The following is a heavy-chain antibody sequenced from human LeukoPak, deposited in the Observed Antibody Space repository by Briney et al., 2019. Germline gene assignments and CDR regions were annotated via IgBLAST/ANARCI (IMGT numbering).Heavy chain of an antibody. Sequence: ASVKVSCKASGYTFTGYYMHWVRQAPGQGLEWMGIINPSGGSTSYAQKFQGRVTMTRDMSTSTVYMELSSLRSEDTAVYYCAREEAAARTYDYWGQGTLVTVSS. CDR1: GYTFTGYY. CDR2: INPSGGST. V-gene: IGHV1-46*01. J-gene: IGHJ4*02. D-gene: IGHD6-13*01. CDR3: AREEAAARTYDY.